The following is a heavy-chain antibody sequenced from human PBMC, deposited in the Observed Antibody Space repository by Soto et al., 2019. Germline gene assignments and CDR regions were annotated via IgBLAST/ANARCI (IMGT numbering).Heavy chain of an antibody. CDR1: GSTFSSYA. Sequence: SVKVSCKASGSTFSSYAISWVRQAPGQGLEWMGGIIPIFGTANYAQKFQGRVTITADESTSTAYMELSSLRSEDTAVYYCAITRTITGTSGIWFDPWGQGTLVTVSS. J-gene: IGHJ5*02. V-gene: IGHV1-69*13. CDR2: IIPIFGTA. D-gene: IGHD1-7*01. CDR3: AITRTITGTSGIWFDP.